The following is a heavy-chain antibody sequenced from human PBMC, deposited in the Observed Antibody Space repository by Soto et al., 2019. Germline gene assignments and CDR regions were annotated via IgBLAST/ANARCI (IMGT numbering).Heavy chain of an antibody. Sequence: HPGGSLRLSCAASGFTFSRFGMHWVRQAPGKGLEWVAGVSYDGSKEYYVDSVEGRFSISRDNAKNTLYLQMNSLRSEDTAVYYCAIDQWEFHGGLDYWGRGTLVTVSS. J-gene: IGHJ4*02. CDR1: GFTFSRFG. CDR3: AIDQWEFHGGLDY. CDR2: VSYDGSKE. D-gene: IGHD3-10*01. V-gene: IGHV3-30*03.